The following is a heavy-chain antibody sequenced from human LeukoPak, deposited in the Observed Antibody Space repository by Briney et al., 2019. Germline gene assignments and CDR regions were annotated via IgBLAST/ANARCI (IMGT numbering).Heavy chain of an antibody. V-gene: IGHV3-23*01. CDR2: VNFRGTIS. D-gene: IGHD7-27*01. J-gene: IGHJ4*02. Sequence: PGGSLRLSCAASGFTFNNFAMNWVRQAPGKGLEWVSSVNFRGTISYYADSVEGRFTISRDNSKNTLFLQMDSLRAEDAAIYYCAKGERGIDYWGQGTLVTVSS. CDR1: GFTFNNFA. CDR3: AKGERGIDY.